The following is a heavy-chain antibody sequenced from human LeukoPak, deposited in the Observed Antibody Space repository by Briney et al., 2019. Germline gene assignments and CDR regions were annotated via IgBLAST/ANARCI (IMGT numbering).Heavy chain of an antibody. V-gene: IGHV3-48*03. Sequence: PGGSLRLSCAASGLTFRSYEMNWVRQAPGKGLEWVSHISTSGSIIYYADSVKGRFTISRDNAKNSLYLQMNSLRAEDTAVYYCARGDYPDSSGYYDRWGQGTLVSVSS. CDR3: ARGDYPDSSGYYDR. J-gene: IGHJ4*02. CDR2: ISTSGSII. CDR1: GLTFRSYE. D-gene: IGHD3-22*01.